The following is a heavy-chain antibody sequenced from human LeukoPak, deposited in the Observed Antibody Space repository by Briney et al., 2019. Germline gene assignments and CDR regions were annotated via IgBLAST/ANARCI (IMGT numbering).Heavy chain of an antibody. J-gene: IGHJ4*02. CDR2: IYYSGST. CDR3: ARSLLSERYYFDS. V-gene: IGHV4-59*12. D-gene: IGHD2-15*01. Sequence: KTSETLSLTCTVSGGSISSYYWSWIRQPPGKGLEWIGYIYYSGSTNYNPSLKSRVTISVDTSKNQFSLKLSSVTAADTAVYYCARSLLSERYYFDSWGQGTLVTVSS. CDR1: GGSISSYY.